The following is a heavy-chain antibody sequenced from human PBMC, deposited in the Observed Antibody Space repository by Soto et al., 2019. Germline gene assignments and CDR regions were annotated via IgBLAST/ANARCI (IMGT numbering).Heavy chain of an antibody. D-gene: IGHD3-22*01. J-gene: IGHJ6*02. Sequence: PGGSLRLSCAASGFAFSSYSMNWVRQAPGKGLEWVSSISSTSSYKYYADSVKGRFTISRDNAENSLYLQMNSLRAEDTAVYYCARDGWLGHYYGMDVWGQGTMVTVFS. CDR2: ISSTSSYK. CDR3: ARDGWLGHYYGMDV. CDR1: GFAFSSYS. V-gene: IGHV3-21*01.